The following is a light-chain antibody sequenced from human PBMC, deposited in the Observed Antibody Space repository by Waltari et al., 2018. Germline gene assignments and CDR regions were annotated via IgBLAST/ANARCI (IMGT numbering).Light chain of an antibody. CDR2: EVT. J-gene: IGLJ1*01. CDR3: CSYAGLGIYV. CDR1: SSDVGNYNL. V-gene: IGLV2-23*02. Sequence: QSGLIQPASVSGSPGQSITISCPGTSSDVGNYNLCSWYQQYPGKAPKLMVYEVTKRTSGVSDRFSGSKSGNTASLTIYGLQSEDEADYYCCSYAGLGIYVFGTGTKVTVL.